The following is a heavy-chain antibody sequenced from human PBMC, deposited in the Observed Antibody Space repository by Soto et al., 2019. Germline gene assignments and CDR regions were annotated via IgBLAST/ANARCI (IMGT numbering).Heavy chain of an antibody. J-gene: IGHJ4*02. CDR1: GFTFSSYS. Sequence: VSLRLSCAASGFTFSSYSMNCVRQAPGKGLEWVSYISSSSSTIYYADSVKGRFTISRDNAKNSLYLQMNSLRDEDTAVYYCARGRRTTVGTFECWGEGTLVTVSS. CDR2: ISSSSSTI. CDR3: ARGRRTTVGTFEC. V-gene: IGHV3-48*02. D-gene: IGHD4-17*01.